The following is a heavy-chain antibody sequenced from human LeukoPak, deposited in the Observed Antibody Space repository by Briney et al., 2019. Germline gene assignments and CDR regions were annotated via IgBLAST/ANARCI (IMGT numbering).Heavy chain of an antibody. J-gene: IGHJ5*02. Sequence: SETLSLTCTVSGGSISSGGYYWSWIRQPPGKGLKWIGYIYHSGSTFYNPSLKSRVTISVDRSKNQFSLKLSSVTAADTAVYYCARVHSITMVRGVTQWFDPWGQGTLVTVSS. CDR1: GGSISSGGYY. CDR2: IYHSGST. V-gene: IGHV4-30-2*01. D-gene: IGHD3-10*01. CDR3: ARVHSITMVRGVTQWFDP.